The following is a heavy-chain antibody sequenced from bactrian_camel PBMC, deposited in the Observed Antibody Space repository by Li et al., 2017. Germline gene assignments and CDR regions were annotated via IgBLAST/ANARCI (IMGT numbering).Heavy chain of an antibody. CDR3: AAGFGGYYYSQSKHY. CDR2: IRTGASTT. D-gene: IGHD2*01. V-gene: IGHV3S42*01. Sequence: VQLVESGGGLVQPGGSLRLSCAASGYTVSRKCMGWFRQVPGKEREGIATIRTGASTTIYGDSAKGRFTISRDNAKNTLYLQMDSLKPEDTAMYYCAAGFGGYYYSQSKHYWGQGTQVTVS. J-gene: IGHJ4*01. CDR1: GYTVSRKC.